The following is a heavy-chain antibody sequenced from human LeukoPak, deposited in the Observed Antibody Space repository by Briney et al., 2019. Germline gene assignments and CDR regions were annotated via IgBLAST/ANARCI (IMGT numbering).Heavy chain of an antibody. V-gene: IGHV4-31*03. D-gene: IGHD5-18*01. CDR1: GDSISSVGYY. CDR3: AREDTAMVIVDY. Sequence: SETLSLTCTVSGDSISSVGYYWTWVRQLPGKGLEWIGYMYYTGNTYNNPSLKSRITISRDTSRNQFSLQLTSVTAADTAVYYCAREDTAMVIVDYWGQGTLVTDSS. CDR2: MYYTGNT. J-gene: IGHJ4*02.